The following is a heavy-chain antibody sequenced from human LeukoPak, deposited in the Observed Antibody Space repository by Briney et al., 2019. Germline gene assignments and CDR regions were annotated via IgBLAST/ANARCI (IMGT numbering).Heavy chain of an antibody. J-gene: IGHJ4*02. V-gene: IGHV3-23*01. Sequence: SGGSLRLSCAASGFSFSVYAMSWVRQAPGKGLEWVSSISGSGGRTYYTNSVKGWFTISRENFKNTVYLEMNNLGAEDTALYYCAKGGQDFDFWRFDYWGQGNLVIVSS. CDR2: ISGSGGRT. CDR3: AKGGQDFDFWRFDY. D-gene: IGHD3-3*01. CDR1: GFSFSVYA.